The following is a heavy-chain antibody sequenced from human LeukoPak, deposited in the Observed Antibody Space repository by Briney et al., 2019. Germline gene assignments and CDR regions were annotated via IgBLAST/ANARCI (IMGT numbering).Heavy chain of an antibody. CDR1: GASFSSSTYY. Sequence: NPSETLSLTCTVSGASFSSSTYYWGWIRQPPGKGLEWIGNIYYSGSTYYNPSLKSRVTMSVDTSKNQFSLKLSSVTAADTAVYYCARHAGGIAAAGTRPFDYWGQGTLVTVSS. CDR3: ARHAGGIAAAGTRPFDY. V-gene: IGHV4-39*01. D-gene: IGHD6-13*01. CDR2: IYYSGST. J-gene: IGHJ4*02.